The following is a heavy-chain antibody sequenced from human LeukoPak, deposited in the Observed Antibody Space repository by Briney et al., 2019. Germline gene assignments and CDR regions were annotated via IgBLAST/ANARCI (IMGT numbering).Heavy chain of an antibody. D-gene: IGHD6-13*01. Sequence: GGPQRLSCAASGFTFSSYSMIWAPQAPGKGLEWVSSITSSNSNIYYAHSEKGRHTLPRDHAKHSLYLQMNRLSTEHNSVYYCASTPSSSSWYSEYYFDYWGQGTLVTVSS. J-gene: IGHJ4*02. CDR1: GFTFSSYS. CDR3: ASTPSSSSWYSEYYFDY. V-gene: IGHV3-21*01. CDR2: ITSSNSNI.